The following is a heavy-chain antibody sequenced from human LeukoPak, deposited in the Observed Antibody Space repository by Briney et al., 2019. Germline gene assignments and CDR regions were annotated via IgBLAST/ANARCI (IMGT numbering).Heavy chain of an antibody. V-gene: IGHV4-38-2*02. J-gene: IGHJ6*02. CDR3: ARDMRTTRNKYYYYGMDV. Sequence: SETLSLTCAVSGYSISSGYYWGWIRQPPGKGLEWIGEINHSGSTNYNPSLKSRVTISVDTSKNQFSLKLSSVTAADTAVYYCARDMRTTRNKYYYYGMDVWGQGTTVTVSS. CDR1: GYSISSGYY. CDR2: INHSGST. D-gene: IGHD1-1*01.